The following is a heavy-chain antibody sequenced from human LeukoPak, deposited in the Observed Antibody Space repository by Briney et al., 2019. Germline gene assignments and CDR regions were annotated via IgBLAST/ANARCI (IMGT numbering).Heavy chain of an antibody. J-gene: IGHJ6*02. CDR2: IYTSGST. Sequence: PSETLSLTCTLSGASISRYYWTWIRQPAGKGLEWIGRIYTSGSTNYNPSLKSRVTMSVDTSKNQFSLKLSSVTAADTAVYYCARDTVQYYYDSSGYYYYYYGMDVWGQGTTVTVSS. CDR3: ARDTVQYYYDSSGYYYYYYGMDV. CDR1: GASISRYY. D-gene: IGHD3-22*01. V-gene: IGHV4-4*07.